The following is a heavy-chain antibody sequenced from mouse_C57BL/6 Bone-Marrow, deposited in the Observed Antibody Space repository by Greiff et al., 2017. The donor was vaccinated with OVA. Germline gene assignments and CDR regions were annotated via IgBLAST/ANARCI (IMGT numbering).Heavy chain of an antibody. Sequence: QVQLQQPGAELVMPGASVKLSCKASGYTFTSYWMHWVKQRPGQGLEWIGEIDPSDSYTNYNHKFKGKSTLTVDKSSSTAYMQLSSLTSEDTAVYYGALIYSLPFDYWGQGTTLTVSS. CDR1: GYTFTSYW. D-gene: IGHD1-1*01. CDR2: IDPSDSYT. CDR3: ALIYSLPFDY. J-gene: IGHJ2*01. V-gene: IGHV1-69*01.